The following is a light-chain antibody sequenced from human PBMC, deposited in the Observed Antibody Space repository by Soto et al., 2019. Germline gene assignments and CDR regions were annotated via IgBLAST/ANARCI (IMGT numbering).Light chain of an antibody. CDR2: EVY. CDR3: SSYTTNHTRV. V-gene: IGLV2-14*01. Sequence: QSVLTQPASVSGSPGQSITFSCTGTSNDIGGYNYVSWFQHHPDKAPKLIIYEVYDRPSGVSNRFSGSKSGNTASLTFSGLQPEDEADYYCSSYTTNHTRVFGGGTKLTVL. J-gene: IGLJ3*02. CDR1: SNDIGGYNY.